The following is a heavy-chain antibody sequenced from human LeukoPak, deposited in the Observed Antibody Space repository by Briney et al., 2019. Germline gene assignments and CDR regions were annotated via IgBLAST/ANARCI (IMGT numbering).Heavy chain of an antibody. Sequence: PSQTLSLTCAVSGGSISSSDYYWSGIRQPPGKGLKRIEYLYYRGSTYYKPSLKRRVTVSVDSSKNQFSLKLSSVTAADTAVYYCARDLRVDTSGESIAGWGWGQGTLVTVSS. D-gene: IGHD6-19*01. CDR3: ARDLRVDTSGESIAGWG. CDR1: GGSISSSDYY. J-gene: IGHJ4*02. V-gene: IGHV4-31*02. CDR2: LYYRGST.